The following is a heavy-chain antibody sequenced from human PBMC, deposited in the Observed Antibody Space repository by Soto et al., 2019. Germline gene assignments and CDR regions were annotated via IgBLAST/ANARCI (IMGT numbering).Heavy chain of an antibody. CDR2: IIPIFGTA. CDR1: GDTFSSYA. J-gene: IGHJ5*02. Sequence: QVQLVQSGAEVKKPGSSVKVSCKASGDTFSSYAISWVRQAPGQGLEWMGGIIPIFGTANYAQKFQGRVTITADESTSTAYMELSSLRSEDTAVYYCARGNCTNGVCYSSLGWFDPWGQGTLVTVSS. D-gene: IGHD2-8*01. V-gene: IGHV1-69*01. CDR3: ARGNCTNGVCYSSLGWFDP.